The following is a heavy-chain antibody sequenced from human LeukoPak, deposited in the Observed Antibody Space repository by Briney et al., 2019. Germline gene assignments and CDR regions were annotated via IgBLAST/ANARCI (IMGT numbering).Heavy chain of an antibody. D-gene: IGHD3-10*01. CDR3: ARSYYYGSGSYYYLDY. Sequence: GGSLRLSCAASGFTFSSYSMNWVRQAPGKGLEWVSSISSSSSYIYYPDSLRGRFTISRDNAKNSLYLQMNSLRAEDTAVYYCARSYYYGSGSYYYLDYWGQGTLVTVSS. J-gene: IGHJ4*02. V-gene: IGHV3-21*01. CDR2: ISSSSSYI. CDR1: GFTFSSYS.